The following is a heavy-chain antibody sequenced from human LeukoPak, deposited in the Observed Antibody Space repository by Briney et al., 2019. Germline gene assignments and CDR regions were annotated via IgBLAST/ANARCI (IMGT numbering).Heavy chain of an antibody. V-gene: IGHV3-30*10. J-gene: IGHJ4*02. Sequence: GRSLRLSCAASGFTFSRYTMHWVRQAPGKGLEWVAVFSSDGNTEYNTDSVKGRFTISRDNSKNTLYLQMDSLRAEDTAVYFCARDGEVATMGYWGQGTLVTVSS. CDR2: FSSDGNTE. D-gene: IGHD5-12*01. CDR1: GFTFSRYT. CDR3: ARDGEVATMGY.